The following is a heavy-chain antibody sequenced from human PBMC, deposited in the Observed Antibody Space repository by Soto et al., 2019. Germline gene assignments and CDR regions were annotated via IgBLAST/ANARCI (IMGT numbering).Heavy chain of an antibody. D-gene: IGHD3-22*01. CDR3: ARDHYYDSSGYYGSFDY. CDR2: VSSSGSTI. V-gene: IGHV3-48*04. J-gene: IGHJ4*02. Sequence: GGSLRLSCAASGFTFSTYAMAWVRQAPGKGLEWVSGVSSSGSTIYYADSVKGRFTISRDNAKNSLYLQMNSLRAEDTAVYYCARDHYYDSSGYYGSFDYWGQGTLVTVSS. CDR1: GFTFSTYA.